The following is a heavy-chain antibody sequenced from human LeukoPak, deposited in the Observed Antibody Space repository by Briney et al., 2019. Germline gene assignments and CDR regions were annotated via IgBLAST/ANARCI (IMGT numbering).Heavy chain of an antibody. CDR1: GFTFSSYA. J-gene: IGHJ4*02. V-gene: IGHV3-30-3*01. D-gene: IGHD2-15*01. Sequence: GGSLRLSCAASGFTFSSYAMHWVRQAPGKGLEWVAVISYDGSNKYYADSVKGRFTISRDNSKNTLYLQMNSLRAEDTAVYYCARAGVVVATTGYYFDYWRQGTLVTVSS. CDR3: ARAGVVVATTGYYFDY. CDR2: ISYDGSNK.